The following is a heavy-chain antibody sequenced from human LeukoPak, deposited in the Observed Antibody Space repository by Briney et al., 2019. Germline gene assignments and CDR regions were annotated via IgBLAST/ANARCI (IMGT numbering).Heavy chain of an antibody. V-gene: IGHV3-11*04. J-gene: IGHJ5*02. D-gene: IGHD3-10*01. CDR1: GFTFSDYY. Sequence: GGSLRLSCAASGFTFSDYYMSWIRQASGKGLEWVSYISSSGGTISYADSVKGRFTISRDNAKNSLYLQMNSLRAEDTAVYYCARGVSLVLGVSWFVPWGQRTLVTVSS. CDR3: ARGVSLVLGVSWFVP. CDR2: ISSSGGTI.